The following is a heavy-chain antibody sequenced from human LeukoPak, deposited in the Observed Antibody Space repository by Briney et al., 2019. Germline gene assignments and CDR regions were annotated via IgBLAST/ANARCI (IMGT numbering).Heavy chain of an antibody. CDR2: MSSSDDGR. V-gene: IGHV3-23*01. J-gene: IGHJ4*02. D-gene: IGHD2-15*01. Sequence: GGSLRLSCATSGFSFSSYAMSWVRQAPGKGLEWVSAMSSSDDGRYYAASVRGRFTISRDTSRSPLYLQMNSLRAEDAAVYYCSKAPVTSCRGAFCYPFDCWGQGTLVTVSS. CDR1: GFSFSSYA. CDR3: SKAPVTSCRGAFCYPFDC.